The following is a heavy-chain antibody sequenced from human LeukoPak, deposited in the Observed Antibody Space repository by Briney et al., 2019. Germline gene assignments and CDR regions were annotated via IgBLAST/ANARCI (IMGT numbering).Heavy chain of an antibody. CDR2: ISGSGYNT. Sequence: GGSLRLSCGASGFTFSSYGMSWVRQAPGKGLEWVSNISGSGYNTYYADSVKGRFTISRDNSANTLHLQMDSLRVDDTALYYCAKHSGSYFIYHVDSWGQGTLVTVSS. CDR3: AKHSGSYFIYHVDS. V-gene: IGHV3-23*01. D-gene: IGHD5-12*01. CDR1: GFTFSSYG. J-gene: IGHJ4*02.